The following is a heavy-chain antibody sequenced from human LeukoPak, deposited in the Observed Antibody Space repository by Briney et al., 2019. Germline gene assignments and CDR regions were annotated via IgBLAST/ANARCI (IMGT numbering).Heavy chain of an antibody. CDR3: ASRRYSSSSASPFDP. D-gene: IGHD6-6*01. CDR1: GYTFTGHY. J-gene: IGHJ5*02. CDR2: INPNSGGT. V-gene: IGHV1-2*02. Sequence: ASVKVSCKASGYTFTGHYMHWVRQAPGQGLEWMGWINPNSGGTNYAQKFQGRVTMTRDTSISTAYMELSRLRSDDTAVYYCASRRYSSSSASPFDPWGQGTLVTVSS.